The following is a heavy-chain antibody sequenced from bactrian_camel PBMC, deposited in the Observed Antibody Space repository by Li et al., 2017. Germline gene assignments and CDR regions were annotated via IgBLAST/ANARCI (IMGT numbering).Heavy chain of an antibody. Sequence: VQLVESGGGLVQPGGSLRLSCVASEFAFSNGYMNWVRQAPGKGLEWVSSIKGNGGSTYYTDSVKDRFTISKDNAKNTLYLQMDNLKPEDMAVYYCAANGDTWYFPYNYWGQGTQVTV. D-gene: IGHD2*01. V-gene: IGHV3S40*01. CDR2: IKGNGGST. CDR1: EFAFSNGY. J-gene: IGHJ4*01. CDR3: AANGDTWYFPYNY.